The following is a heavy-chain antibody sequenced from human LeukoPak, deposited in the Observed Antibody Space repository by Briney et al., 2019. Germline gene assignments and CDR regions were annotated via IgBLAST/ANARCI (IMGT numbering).Heavy chain of an antibody. Sequence: SETLSLTCTVSGGSISSYYWSWIRQPPGKGLEWIGYIYYSGSTNYNPSLKSRVTISVDTSKNQFSLKLSSVTAADTAVYYCARTMIVGYFDYWGQGTLVTVSS. V-gene: IGHV4-59*01. CDR1: GGSISSYY. D-gene: IGHD1-26*01. J-gene: IGHJ4*02. CDR2: IYYSGST. CDR3: ARTMIVGYFDY.